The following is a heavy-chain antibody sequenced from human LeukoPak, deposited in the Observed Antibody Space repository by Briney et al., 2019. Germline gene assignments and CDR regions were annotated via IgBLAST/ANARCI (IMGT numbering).Heavy chain of an antibody. V-gene: IGHV3-21*01. CDR2: ISSSSSYI. CDR3: ARVPIAAASGP. CDR1: GFTFSSYA. J-gene: IGHJ4*02. Sequence: GGSLRLSCAASGFTFSSYAMSWVRQAPGKGLEWVSAISSSSSYIYYADSVKGRFTISRDNAKNSLYLQMNSLRAEDTAVYYCARVPIAAASGPWGQGTLVTVSS. D-gene: IGHD6-13*01.